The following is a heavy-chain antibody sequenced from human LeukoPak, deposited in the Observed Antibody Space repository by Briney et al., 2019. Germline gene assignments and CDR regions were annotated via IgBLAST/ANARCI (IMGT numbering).Heavy chain of an antibody. D-gene: IGHD2-21*02. CDR2: INHSGST. V-gene: IGHV4-34*01. J-gene: IGHJ4*02. CDR3: ATALSVVTPFYDY. Sequence: SETLSLTCAVYGGSFSGYYWNWIRQPPGKGLEWLGEINHSGSTNYNPSLKSRVTISVDTSKNQFSLKLSSVTAADTAVYYCATALSVVTPFYDYWGQGTLVTVSS. CDR1: GGSFSGYY.